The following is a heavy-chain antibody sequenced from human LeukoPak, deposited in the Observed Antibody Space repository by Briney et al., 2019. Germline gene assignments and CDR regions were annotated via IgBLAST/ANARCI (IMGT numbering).Heavy chain of an antibody. CDR3: ARGPRDYSNYYYYGMDV. D-gene: IGHD4-11*01. Sequence: PGGSLRLSCAASGFTFSSYWMHWVRQAPGKGLVWVSRINSDGSSTSYADSVKGRFTISRDSAKNTLYLQMNSLRAEDTAVYYCARGPRDYSNYYYYGMDVWGQGTTVTVSS. CDR1: GFTFSSYW. J-gene: IGHJ6*02. CDR2: INSDGSST. V-gene: IGHV3-74*01.